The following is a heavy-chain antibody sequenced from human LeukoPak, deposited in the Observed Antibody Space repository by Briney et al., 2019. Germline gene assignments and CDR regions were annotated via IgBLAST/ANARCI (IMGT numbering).Heavy chain of an antibody. V-gene: IGHV3-23*01. CDR1: GFTFSNYD. Sequence: PGGSLRLSCAASGFTFSNYDMIWVRQAPGKGLEWVSSISGSGTYTYYADSVKGRFTISRDNSKNTLYLQMNSLRAEDTAVYYCAKEFGYCSGGSCYSVGYFDFWGQGTLVTVSS. CDR3: AKEFGYCSGGSCYSVGYFDF. J-gene: IGHJ4*02. D-gene: IGHD2-15*01. CDR2: ISGSGTYT.